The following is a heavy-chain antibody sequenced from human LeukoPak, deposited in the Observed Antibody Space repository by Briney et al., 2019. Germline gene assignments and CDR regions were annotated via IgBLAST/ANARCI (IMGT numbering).Heavy chain of an antibody. CDR2: IIPIFGTA. D-gene: IGHD3-22*01. Sequence: ASVKVSCKASGGTFSSYAISWVRQAPGQGLEWMGGIIPIFGTANYAQKFQGRVTITADKSTSTAYMELSSLRSEDTAVYYRARAAHMYYYDQMIYYFDYWGQGTLATVSS. V-gene: IGHV1-69*06. J-gene: IGHJ4*02. CDR3: ARAAHMYYYDQMIYYFDY. CDR1: GGTFSSYA.